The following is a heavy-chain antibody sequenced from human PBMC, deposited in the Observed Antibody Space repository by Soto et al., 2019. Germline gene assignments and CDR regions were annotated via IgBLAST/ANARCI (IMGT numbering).Heavy chain of an antibody. V-gene: IGHV1-2*02. D-gene: IGHD3-10*01. CDR2: INPNSGGT. CDR3: ARDLCPLGSGSPCPRYGLDF. Sequence: ASVKVSCKASGYTFTGYYMHWVRQAPGQGLEWMGWINPNSGGTNYAQKFQGRVTMTRDTSTTTAYMEVSELRSEDTAVYFCARDLCPLGSGSPCPRYGLDFWGQGTTVTVSS. J-gene: IGHJ6*02. CDR1: GYTFTGYY.